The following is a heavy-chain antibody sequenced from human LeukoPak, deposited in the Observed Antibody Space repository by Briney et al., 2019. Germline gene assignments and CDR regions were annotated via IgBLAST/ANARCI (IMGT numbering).Heavy chain of an antibody. CDR2: FDPEDGET. D-gene: IGHD3-22*01. CDR3: AYRAREDDSPFDY. J-gene: IGHJ4*02. Sequence: GASVTVSFKFSVYTLTELSMHGVRQAPGKGREWMGGFDPEDGETIYAQKFQGRVTMTEDTSTDTAYMEMSSLRSEDTAVYYCAYRAREDDSPFDYWGQGTLVTVSS. CDR1: VYTLTELS. V-gene: IGHV1-24*01.